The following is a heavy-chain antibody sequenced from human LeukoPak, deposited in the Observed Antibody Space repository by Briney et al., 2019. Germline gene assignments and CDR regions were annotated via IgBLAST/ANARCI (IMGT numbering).Heavy chain of an antibody. Sequence: GASVKVSCKASGYTFTGYYMHWVRQAPGQGLEWMEWINPNSGGTNYAQKFQGRVTMTRDTSISTAYMELSRLRSDDTAVYYCARDAEPLRFLEWFPTNYWGQGTLVTVSS. CDR1: GYTFTGYY. J-gene: IGHJ4*02. V-gene: IGHV1-2*02. CDR3: ARDAEPLRFLEWFPTNY. D-gene: IGHD3-3*01. CDR2: INPNSGGT.